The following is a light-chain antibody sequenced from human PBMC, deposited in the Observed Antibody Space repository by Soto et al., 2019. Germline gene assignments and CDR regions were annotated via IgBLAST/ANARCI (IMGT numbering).Light chain of an antibody. J-gene: IGLJ1*01. CDR2: DVS. Sequence: QSALTQPASVSGSPGQSITISCTGTSSDVGGYNYVSWYQQHPGKAPKLMIYDVSNRPSGVSNRFSGSKSGIRASLTISGLQAEDEADYYCSSYTDRDTYVFGAGTNVTV. CDR3: SSYTDRDTYV. CDR1: SSDVGGYNY. V-gene: IGLV2-14*01.